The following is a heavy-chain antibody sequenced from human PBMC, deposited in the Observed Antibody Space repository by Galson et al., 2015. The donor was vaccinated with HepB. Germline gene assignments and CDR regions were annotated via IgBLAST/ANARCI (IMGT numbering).Heavy chain of an antibody. J-gene: IGHJ6*02. D-gene: IGHD3-3*01. CDR1: GGTFSSYA. V-gene: IGHV1-69*06. CDR3: ARAARENYDFWSGYYYYYYGMDV. CDR2: IIPIFGTA. Sequence: SVKVSCKASGGTFSSYAISWVRQAPGQGLEWMGGIIPIFGTANYAQKFQGRVAITADKSTSTAYMELSSLRSEDTAVYYCARAARENYDFWSGYYYYYYGMDVWGQGTTVTVSS.